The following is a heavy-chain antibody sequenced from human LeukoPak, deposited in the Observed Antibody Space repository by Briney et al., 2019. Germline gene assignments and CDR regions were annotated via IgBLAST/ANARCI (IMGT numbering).Heavy chain of an antibody. V-gene: IGHV4-61*02. CDR1: GGSVSSGSYY. J-gene: IGHJ3*02. Sequence: SQTLSLTCTVSGGSVSSGSYYWSWIRQPAGKGLEWIGRIYTSGSTNYSPSLRSRVTISVDTSKNQFPLRLTSVTAADTAVYFCARWGESSALRVNAFDMWGQGTLVTVSS. CDR2: IYTSGST. D-gene: IGHD3-3*01. CDR3: ARWGESSALRVNAFDM.